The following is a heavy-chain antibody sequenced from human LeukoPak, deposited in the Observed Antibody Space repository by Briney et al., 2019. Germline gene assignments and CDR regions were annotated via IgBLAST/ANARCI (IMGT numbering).Heavy chain of an antibody. CDR3: AKDHGPGAVPRFDP. Sequence: GGSLRLSCAAFGFTFSSYGMHWVRQAPGKGLEWVSSISSSSSYIYYADSVKGRFTISRDNAKNSLYLQMNSLRAEDTAVYYCAKDHGPGAVPRFDPWGQGTLVTVSS. D-gene: IGHD3-10*01. CDR2: ISSSSSYI. J-gene: IGHJ5*02. V-gene: IGHV3-21*01. CDR1: GFTFSSYG.